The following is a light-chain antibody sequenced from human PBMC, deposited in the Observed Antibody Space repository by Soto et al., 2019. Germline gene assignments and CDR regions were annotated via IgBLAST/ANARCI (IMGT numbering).Light chain of an antibody. CDR2: AAS. CDR1: QSVSSNY. Sequence: EIVVTQSPDTLSLSPGEGAALSCRASQSVSSNYLAWYQQRPGQAPRLLIYAASNRAAGIPDRFTGSGSGTDFTLTISRLEPEDFAVYYCQQYGSSPATIGQGTKMEIK. CDR3: QQYGSSPAT. J-gene: IGKJ1*01. V-gene: IGKV3-20*01.